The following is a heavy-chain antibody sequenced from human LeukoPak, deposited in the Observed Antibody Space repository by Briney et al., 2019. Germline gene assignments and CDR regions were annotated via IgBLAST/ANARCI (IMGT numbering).Heavy chain of an antibody. CDR3: ARDAQRGFDYSNSLKY. V-gene: IGHV3-33*01. D-gene: IGHD4-11*01. CDR1: GFIFSHYG. J-gene: IGHJ4*01. CDR2: IWSDGSNR. Sequence: PGGSLRLSCEASGFIFSHYGMHWVRQAPGKGPEWVAVIWSDGSNRFYAGSVKGRFTISRDNSQNTVFLQMDSLRAEDTAMYYCARDAQRGFDYSNSLKYWGHGTLVTVSS.